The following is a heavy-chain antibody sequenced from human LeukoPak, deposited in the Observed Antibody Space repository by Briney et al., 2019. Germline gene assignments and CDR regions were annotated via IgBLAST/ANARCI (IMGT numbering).Heavy chain of an antibody. V-gene: IGHV4-4*08. CDR3: ARGPYSYDSSGAFDI. Sequence: SETLSLTCTVSGGSISNFYWSWIRQPPGQGLEWIGRISSSGSTNYNPSLKSRVTISVDTSKNQFSLKLSSVTAADTAVYFCARGPYSYDSSGAFDIWGQGTMVTVSS. D-gene: IGHD3-22*01. J-gene: IGHJ3*02. CDR1: GGSISNFY. CDR2: ISSSGST.